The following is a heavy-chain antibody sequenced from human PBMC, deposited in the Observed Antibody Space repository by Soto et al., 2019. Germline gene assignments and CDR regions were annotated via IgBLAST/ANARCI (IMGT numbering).Heavy chain of an antibody. D-gene: IGHD3-3*01. Sequence: GSSVKVSCKVSGYTLTELSMHWVRQAPGKGLEWMGWISAYNGNTNYAQKLQGRVTMTTDTSTSTAYMELRSLRSDDTAVYYCARSYYDFWSGYYKGAFDIWGQGTMVTVSS. CDR1: GYTLTELS. CDR3: ARSYYDFWSGYYKGAFDI. CDR2: ISAYNGNT. J-gene: IGHJ3*02. V-gene: IGHV1-18*01.